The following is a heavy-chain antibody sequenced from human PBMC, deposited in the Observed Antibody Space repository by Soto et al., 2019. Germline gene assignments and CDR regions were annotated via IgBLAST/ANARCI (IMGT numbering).Heavy chain of an antibody. Sequence: ASVKVSCKASGYTFTSYGISWVRQAPGQGLEWMGWISAYNGNTNYAQKLQGRVTMTTDTSTSTAYMELRSLRSDDTAVYYCARDRPILTGYYFSYSYYYMDVWGKGTTVTVSS. V-gene: IGHV1-18*01. CDR3: ARDRPILTGYYFSYSYYYMDV. CDR2: ISAYNGNT. CDR1: GYTFTSYG. J-gene: IGHJ6*03. D-gene: IGHD3-9*01.